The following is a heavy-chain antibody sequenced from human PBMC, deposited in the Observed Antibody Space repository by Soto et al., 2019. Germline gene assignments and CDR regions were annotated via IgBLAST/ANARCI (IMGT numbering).Heavy chain of an antibody. CDR3: ARKPMTTVTTYAFDI. V-gene: IGHV5-51*01. Sequence: GESLKISCKGSGYSFTSYWIGWVRQMPGKGLEWMGIIYPGDSDTRYSPSFQGRFTISRDNAKNSLYLQMNSLRAEDTAVYYCARKPMTTVTTYAFDIWGQGTMVTVSS. CDR1: GYSFTSYW. CDR2: IYPGDSDT. J-gene: IGHJ3*02. D-gene: IGHD4-17*01.